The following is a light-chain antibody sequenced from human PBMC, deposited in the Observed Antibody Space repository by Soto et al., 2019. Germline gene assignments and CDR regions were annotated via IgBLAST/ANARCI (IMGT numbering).Light chain of an antibody. CDR1: SSDIGAGYD. Sequence: QSVLTQPPSVSGAPGQRATISCVGSSSDIGAGYDVHWYQQLPGAAPKLLIYGNSNRPSGVPDRFSGSKSGTSASLAITGLQAEDEADYYCQSYDSSLSGYVVFGGGTKLTVL. V-gene: IGLV1-40*01. CDR3: QSYDSSLSGYVV. J-gene: IGLJ2*01. CDR2: GNS.